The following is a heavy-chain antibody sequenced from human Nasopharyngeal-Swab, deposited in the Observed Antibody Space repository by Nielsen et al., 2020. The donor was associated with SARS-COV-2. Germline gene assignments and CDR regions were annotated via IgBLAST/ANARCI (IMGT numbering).Heavy chain of an antibody. Sequence: SETLSLTCTVSGGSMSSYYWSWIRQPPGKGLEWIGYIYYSGSTNYNPSLKSRVTISVDTSKKQFSLKLSSVTAADTAVYYCASSESLNWFDPRGQGTLVTVSS. J-gene: IGHJ5*02. CDR1: GGSMSSYY. CDR2: IYYSGST. CDR3: ASSESLNWFDP. D-gene: IGHD3-10*01. V-gene: IGHV4-59*01.